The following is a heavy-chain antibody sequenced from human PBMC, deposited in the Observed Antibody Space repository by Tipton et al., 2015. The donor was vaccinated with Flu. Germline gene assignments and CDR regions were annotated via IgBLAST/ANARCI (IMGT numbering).Heavy chain of an antibody. D-gene: IGHD3-10*02. CDR3: ARHTGDSVRGVIDY. Sequence: TLSLTCAVSGDSISSDYYWGWIRQFPGKGLEWIGTVSRSGDTNYNPSLRSRVTISIDRSKNQFSLKIKSVTAADTAVYYCARHTGDSVRGVIDYWGQGTLVTVSS. J-gene: IGHJ4*02. CDR1: GDSISSDYY. CDR2: VSRSGDT. V-gene: IGHV4-38-2*01.